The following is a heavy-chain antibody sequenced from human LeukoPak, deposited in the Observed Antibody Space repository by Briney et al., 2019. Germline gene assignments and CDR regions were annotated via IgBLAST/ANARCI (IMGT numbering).Heavy chain of an antibody. J-gene: IGHJ5*02. V-gene: IGHV3-7*01. Sequence: PGGSPRLSCAASGFTFSSYAMSWVRQAPGKGLECVASTNEAGGDKLYVDSVKGRFTISRDNSKNSLSLQMSSLTAEDTAIYYCAIATTGRGAFSSWGQGALVSVSS. CDR1: GFTFSSYA. CDR2: TNEAGGDK. D-gene: IGHD1-1*01. CDR3: AIATTGRGAFSS.